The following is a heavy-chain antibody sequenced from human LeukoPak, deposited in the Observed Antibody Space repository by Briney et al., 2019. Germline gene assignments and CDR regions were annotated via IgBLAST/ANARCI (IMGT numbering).Heavy chain of an antibody. CDR2: ICWNSGSI. J-gene: IGHJ4*02. CDR3: AKDRYSSGYYYLDY. V-gene: IGHV3-9*01. Sequence: GRSLRLSCAASGFTFDDYAMHWVRQAPGKGLEWVSGICWNSGSIGYAASVKGRFTISRDNAKISLYLQMNSLRAEDTALYYCAKDRYSSGYYYLDYWGQGTLVTVSS. D-gene: IGHD3-22*01. CDR1: GFTFDDYA.